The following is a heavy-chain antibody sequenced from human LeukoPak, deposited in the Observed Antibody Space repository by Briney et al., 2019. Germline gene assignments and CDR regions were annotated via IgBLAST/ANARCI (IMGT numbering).Heavy chain of an antibody. CDR1: GFTFSSHA. Sequence: GGSLRLSCAGSGFTFSSHAMSWVRQAPGKGLEWVANIKQDGSEKYYVDSVKGRFTISRDNAKNSLYLQMNSLRAEDTAVYYCASRDSSRVKSDYWGQGTLVTVSS. CDR3: ASRDSSRVKSDY. J-gene: IGHJ4*02. D-gene: IGHD6-13*01. CDR2: IKQDGSEK. V-gene: IGHV3-7*01.